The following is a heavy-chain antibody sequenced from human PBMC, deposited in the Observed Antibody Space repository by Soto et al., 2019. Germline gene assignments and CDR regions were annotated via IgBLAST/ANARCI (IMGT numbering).Heavy chain of an antibody. CDR1: GFTVSSNY. J-gene: IGHJ6*03. Sequence: GGSLRLSCAASGFTVSSNYMSWVRQAPGKGLEWVSVIYSGGSTYYADSVKGRFTISRDNSKNTLYLQMNSLRAEDTAVYYCARAIAAADTYYYYYMDVWGKGTTVTVSS. CDR2: IYSGGST. CDR3: ARAIAAADTYYYYYMDV. D-gene: IGHD6-13*01. V-gene: IGHV3-66*01.